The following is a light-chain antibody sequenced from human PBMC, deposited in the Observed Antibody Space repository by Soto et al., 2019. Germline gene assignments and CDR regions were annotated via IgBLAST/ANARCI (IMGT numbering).Light chain of an antibody. CDR1: SSDVGGYRY. CDR3: SSFTSSDTWV. CDR2: EVS. Sequence: QAVVTQPASVSGSPGQSITISCTGTSSDVGGYRYVSWYQQQPGKAPKLMIYEVSYRPLGVSNRFSGSKSGNTASLTISGLQAEDEADYYCSSFTSSDTWVFGGGTKLTVL. J-gene: IGLJ3*02. V-gene: IGLV2-14*01.